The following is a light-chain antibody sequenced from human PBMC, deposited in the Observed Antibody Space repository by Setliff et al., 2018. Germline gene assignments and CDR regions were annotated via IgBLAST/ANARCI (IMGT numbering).Light chain of an antibody. Sequence: KRVTISCSGSSSNIGTNTVNWYQQLPGTAPKLLIYSNNQRPSGVPDRFSGSESGTSASLAISGLQSEDEADYYCSSYTTSTTRVFGGGTKVTVL. CDR2: SNN. CDR3: SSYTTSTTRV. V-gene: IGLV1-44*01. J-gene: IGLJ2*01. CDR1: SSNIGTNT.